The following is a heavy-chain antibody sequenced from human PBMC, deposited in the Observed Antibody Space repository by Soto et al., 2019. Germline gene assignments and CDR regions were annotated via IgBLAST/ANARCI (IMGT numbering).Heavy chain of an antibody. J-gene: IGHJ6*03. Sequence: GGSLRLSCAASGFTFGGFWMHWVRQVPGKGLVWVSRSNGDGSVTSHADAVKGRLTIFRDNAENTLYLEMNSLRVEDSAVYFCARGTGILDYYYMDVWGKGTTVTISS. CDR3: ARGTGILDYYYMDV. CDR2: SNGDGSVT. V-gene: IGHV3-74*01. D-gene: IGHD1-1*01. CDR1: GFTFGGFW.